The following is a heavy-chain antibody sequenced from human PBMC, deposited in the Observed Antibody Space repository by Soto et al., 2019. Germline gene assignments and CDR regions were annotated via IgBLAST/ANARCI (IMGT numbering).Heavy chain of an antibody. J-gene: IGHJ6*01. D-gene: IGHD3-10*01. Sequence: SCPTLVSNTPTLTLTCTFFGFAVRASGMCVSWIRQPPGKALEWLALIDWDDDKYYSTSLKTRLTISKDTTKNQVVLTMTNMDPVDTATYYCARTPSITMVRLVTGENYYFRMEFWGQGTTVIVS. V-gene: IGHV2-70*01. CDR1: GFAVRASGMC. CDR2: IDWDDDK. CDR3: ARTPSITMVRLVTGENYYFRMEF.